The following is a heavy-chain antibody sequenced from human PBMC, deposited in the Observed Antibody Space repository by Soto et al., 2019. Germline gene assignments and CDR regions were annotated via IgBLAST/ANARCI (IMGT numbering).Heavy chain of an antibody. V-gene: IGHV4-34*01. Sequence: PSETLSLTCAVYGGSFSCYYWSWIRQPPGKGLEWIGEINHSGSTNYNPSLKSRVTISVDTSKNQFSLKLSSVTAADTAVYYCARQTSLWFGELFRTYNWFDPWGQGTLVTVSS. J-gene: IGHJ5*02. D-gene: IGHD3-10*01. CDR3: ARQTSLWFGELFRTYNWFDP. CDR2: INHSGST. CDR1: GGSFSCYY.